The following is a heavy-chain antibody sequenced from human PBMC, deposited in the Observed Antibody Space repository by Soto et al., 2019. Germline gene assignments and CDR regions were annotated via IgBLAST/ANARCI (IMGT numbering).Heavy chain of an antibody. Sequence: QVQLVESGGGVVQPGRSLRLSCAASGFTFRNYGLHWVRQTPGKGLEWVAVIWYDGSNKYYGDSVKGRFAISRDDSRNTLYLQKNSLRAEDTAVYYCARDHSGYYLDYWGQGTLVTVSS. D-gene: IGHD5-12*01. CDR3: ARDHSGYYLDY. CDR1: GFTFRNYG. J-gene: IGHJ4*02. V-gene: IGHV3-33*01. CDR2: IWYDGSNK.